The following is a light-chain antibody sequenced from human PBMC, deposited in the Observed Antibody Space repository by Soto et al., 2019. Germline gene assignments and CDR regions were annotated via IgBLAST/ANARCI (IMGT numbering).Light chain of an antibody. CDR3: QQYHSYSWT. Sequence: DLQMPQSPSTLSASVGDRVTITCRASQNIRSRLAWFQQKPGKAPKLLIYDASSLESGVPQRFSGSGSGTEFTLTISSLQPDDFATYYCQQYHSYSWTFGQGTKVDIK. CDR1: QNIRSR. CDR2: DAS. V-gene: IGKV1-5*01. J-gene: IGKJ1*01.